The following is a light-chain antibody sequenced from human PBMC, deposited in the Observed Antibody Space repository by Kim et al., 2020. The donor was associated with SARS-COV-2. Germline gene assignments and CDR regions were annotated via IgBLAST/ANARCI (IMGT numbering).Light chain of an antibody. CDR1: QGITTF. J-gene: IGKJ2*01. Sequence: SASVGDRVTITCRASQGITTFLAWYQQRPGKAPKLLIYAASSLHSGVPSRFSGSGSGTHFTLTISSLQPEDFGTYYCQRADTFPFTFGQGPKLEI. CDR2: AAS. V-gene: IGKV1-12*01. CDR3: QRADTFPFT.